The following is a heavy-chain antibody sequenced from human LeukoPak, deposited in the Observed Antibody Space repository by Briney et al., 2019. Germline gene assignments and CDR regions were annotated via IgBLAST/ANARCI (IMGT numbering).Heavy chain of an antibody. D-gene: IGHD2-15*01. V-gene: IGHV3-21*01. CDR1: GFTFSSYS. Sequence: GGSLRLSCAASGFTFSSYSMNWVRQAPGKGLEWVSSISSSSSYIYYADSVKGRFTISRDNAKNSLYLQMNSLRAEDTAIYYCARATPDPVAGLNCFDSWGQGTLVSVSS. CDR3: ARATPDPVAGLNCFDS. J-gene: IGHJ5*01. CDR2: ISSSSSYI.